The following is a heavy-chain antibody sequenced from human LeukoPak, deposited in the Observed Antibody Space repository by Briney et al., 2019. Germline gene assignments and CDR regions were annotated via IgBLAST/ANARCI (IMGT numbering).Heavy chain of an antibody. CDR1: GYTFTSYA. CDR3: ARVLGESYSGYDFLGWFDP. CDR2: INTNTGNP. Sequence: GASVKVSCKASGYTFTSYAMNWVRQAPGQGLEWMGWINTNTGNPTYAQGFTGRFVFSLDTSVSTAYLQISSLKAEDTAVYYCARVLGESYSGYDFLGWFDPWGQGTLVTVSS. V-gene: IGHV7-4-1*02. J-gene: IGHJ5*02. D-gene: IGHD5-12*01.